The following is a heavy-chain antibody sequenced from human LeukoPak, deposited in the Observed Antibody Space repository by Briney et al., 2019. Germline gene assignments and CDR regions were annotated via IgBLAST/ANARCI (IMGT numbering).Heavy chain of an antibody. CDR2: ISYDGSNK. CDR1: GFTFSSYG. D-gene: IGHD2-15*01. V-gene: IGHV3-30*18. J-gene: IGHJ6*04. CDR3: AKDQGYCSGGSCYPWNGMDV. Sequence: GRSLRLPCAASGFTFSSYGMHWVRQAPGKGLEWVAVISYDGSNKYYADSVKGRFTISRDNSNNTLYLQMNSLRAEDTAVYYCAKDQGYCSGGSCYPWNGMDVWGKGTTVTVSS.